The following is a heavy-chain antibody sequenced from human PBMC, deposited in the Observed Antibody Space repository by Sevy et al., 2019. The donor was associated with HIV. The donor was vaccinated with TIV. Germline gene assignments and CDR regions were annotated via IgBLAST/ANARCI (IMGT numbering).Heavy chain of an antibody. CDR3: ATRSLNSGPYFDP. D-gene: IGHD1-1*01. V-gene: IGHV3-23*01. Sequence: GGSLRLSCAASGFTFSRYVMNWVRQAPGKGLEWVSVISSEGSTTYYADSVKGRFTISRDNSKSTLYPQMNSLRAEDTAVYYCATRSLNSGPYFDPWGQGTLVTVSS. J-gene: IGHJ4*02. CDR2: ISSEGSTT. CDR1: GFTFSRYV.